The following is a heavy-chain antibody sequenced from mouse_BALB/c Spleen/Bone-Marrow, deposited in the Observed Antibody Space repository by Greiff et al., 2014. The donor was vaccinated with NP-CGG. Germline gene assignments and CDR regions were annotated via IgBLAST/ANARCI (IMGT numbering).Heavy chain of an antibody. CDR2: INPGDGDI. CDR1: GYAFSSSW. D-gene: IGHD2-1*01. J-gene: IGHJ2*02. Sequence: VQLQQSGPELVKPGASVKISCKASGYAFSSSWMNWVKQRPGQGLEWIGRINPGDGDINYNGNFKGKATLTADKSSSTAYMQLSGLTSVDSAVYFCVRGGNYRFDYWGQGTSLTVSS. CDR3: VRGGNYRFDY. V-gene: IGHV1-82*01.